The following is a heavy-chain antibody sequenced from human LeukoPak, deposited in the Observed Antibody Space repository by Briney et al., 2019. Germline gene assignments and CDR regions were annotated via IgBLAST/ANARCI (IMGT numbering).Heavy chain of an antibody. CDR2: IYYSGST. V-gene: IGHV4-59*01. Sequence: SGTLSLTCTVSGGSISSYYWSWIRQPPGKGLEWIGYIYYSGSTYYNPSLRSRVTISVDTSKNQFSLKLSSVTAADTAVYYCARSSEGRYYYDSSGFSYYYYYMHVWGKGTTVTISS. CDR1: GGSISSYY. CDR3: ARSSEGRYYYDSSGFSYYYYYMHV. J-gene: IGHJ6*03. D-gene: IGHD3-22*01.